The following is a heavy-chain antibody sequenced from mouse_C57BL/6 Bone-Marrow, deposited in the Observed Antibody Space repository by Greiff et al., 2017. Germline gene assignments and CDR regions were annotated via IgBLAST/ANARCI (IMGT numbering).Heavy chain of an antibody. D-gene: IGHD3-1*01. CDR1: GYAFTNYL. Sequence: VQLQQSGAELVRPGTSVKVSCKASGYAFTNYLIEWVKQRPGQGLEWIGVINPGSGGTNYNETFKGKATLTADKSSSTAYMQLSSLTSEDSAVYFCARKGYGRGFAYWGQGTLVTVSA. J-gene: IGHJ3*01. CDR3: ARKGYGRGFAY. CDR2: INPGSGGT. V-gene: IGHV1-54*01.